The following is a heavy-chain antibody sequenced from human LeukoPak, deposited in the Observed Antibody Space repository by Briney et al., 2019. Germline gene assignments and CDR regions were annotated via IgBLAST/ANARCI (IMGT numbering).Heavy chain of an antibody. CDR3: ARAVSDELASFDY. V-gene: IGHV1-2*02. Sequence: ASVKVSCKASGYTFTAYYIHWVRQAPGQGLEWMGWINRPSSGTNYAQTFQGRVTMTRDTSISTVYMELSRLRSDDTAVYYCARAVSDELASFDYWGQGALVTVSS. J-gene: IGHJ4*02. D-gene: IGHD2-21*02. CDR2: INRPSSGT. CDR1: GYTFTAYY.